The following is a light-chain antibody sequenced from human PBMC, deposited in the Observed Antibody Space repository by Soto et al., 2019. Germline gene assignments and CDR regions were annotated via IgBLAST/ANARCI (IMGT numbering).Light chain of an antibody. Sequence: QSALTQPRSVSGSPGQSVTISCTGTSSDVGAYNYVSWYQQHPAKAPNLMIYDVSKRPSGVPDRFSGSKSGNTASLTISGLQAGDEGDYYCCSSTNSAYVFGTGTKVTVL. CDR1: SSDVGAYNY. CDR2: DVS. V-gene: IGLV2-11*01. J-gene: IGLJ1*01. CDR3: CSSTNSAYV.